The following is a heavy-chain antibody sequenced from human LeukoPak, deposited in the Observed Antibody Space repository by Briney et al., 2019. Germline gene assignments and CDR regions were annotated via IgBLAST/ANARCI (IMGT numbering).Heavy chain of an antibody. V-gene: IGHV3-53*01. CDR1: GFTVSTNY. CDR2: LYSGSDT. Sequence: GGSLRLSCAASGFTVSTNYMNWVRQAPGKGLEWVSILYSGSDTYYADSVKGRFTISRDSSKNILSLQMNNLRAEDTAVYYCARVGDHFHWYLDLWGRGALVTVSS. CDR3: ARVGDHFHWYLDL. J-gene: IGHJ2*01. D-gene: IGHD3-10*01.